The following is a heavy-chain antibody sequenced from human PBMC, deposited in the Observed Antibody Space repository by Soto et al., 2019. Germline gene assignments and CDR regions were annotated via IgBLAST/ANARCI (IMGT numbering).Heavy chain of an antibody. CDR1: GFTFSSYA. CDR2: ISYDGSNK. J-gene: IGHJ6*02. D-gene: IGHD3-10*01. V-gene: IGHV3-30-3*01. Sequence: GGSLRLSCAASGFTFSSYAMHWVRQAPGKGLEWVAVISYDGSNKYYADSVKGRFTISRDNSKNTLYLQMNSLRAEDTAVYYCARSAKVWFSVYYYYYGMDVWGQGTTVTVSS. CDR3: ARSAKVWFSVYYYYYGMDV.